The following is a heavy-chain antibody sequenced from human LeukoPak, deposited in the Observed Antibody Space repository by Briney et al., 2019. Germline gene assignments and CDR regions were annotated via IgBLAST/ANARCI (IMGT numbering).Heavy chain of an antibody. Sequence: GGSLRLSCAVSGLNFINYAINWVRQAPGKGLEWVSVIYSGGSTYYADSVKGRFTISRHNSKNTLYLQMNSLRAEDTAVYYCARVKYYYDSSGLDYWGQGTLVTVSS. D-gene: IGHD3-22*01. J-gene: IGHJ4*02. CDR1: GLNFINYA. CDR3: ARVKYYYDSSGLDY. V-gene: IGHV3-53*04. CDR2: IYSGGST.